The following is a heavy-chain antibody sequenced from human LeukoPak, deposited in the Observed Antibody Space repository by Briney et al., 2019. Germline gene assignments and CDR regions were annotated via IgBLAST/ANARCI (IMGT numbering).Heavy chain of an antibody. D-gene: IGHD3-10*01. CDR1: GFTFDDYA. Sequence: GGSLRLSCAASGFTFDDYAMHWVRQAPGKGLEWVSGISWNSGSIGYADSVKGRFTISRDNAKNSLYLQMNSLRAEDTALYYCAKAKTTITMVRGASFGDAFDIWGQGTMVTVSS. CDR2: ISWNSGSI. J-gene: IGHJ3*02. V-gene: IGHV3-9*01. CDR3: AKAKTTITMVRGASFGDAFDI.